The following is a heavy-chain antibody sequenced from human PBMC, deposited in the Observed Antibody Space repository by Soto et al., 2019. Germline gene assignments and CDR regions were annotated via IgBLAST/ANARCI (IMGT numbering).Heavy chain of an antibody. CDR1: GGTISRYS. CDR3: AREDRDRETGLVPAAIDGMDG. J-gene: IGHJ6*02. Sequence: QVQLVQSGAEVKKPGSSVKVSCKASGGTISRYSITWVRQAPGHGLEWIGRVIPIFGIPTYAQKFQGRVTTTADESTSTAYMEVSSLRSDDTAVYYCAREDRDRETGLVPAAIDGMDGWGQGTTVTVSS. V-gene: IGHV1-69*08. CDR2: VIPIFGIP. D-gene: IGHD2-2*01.